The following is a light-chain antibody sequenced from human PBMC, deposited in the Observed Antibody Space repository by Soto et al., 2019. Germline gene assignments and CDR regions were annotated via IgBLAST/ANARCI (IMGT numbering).Light chain of an antibody. J-gene: IGKJ1*01. CDR3: QHYSTYWWS. CDR1: ESISKY. Sequence: DIQMTQSPSTLSASVGDRVTITCRASESISKYLAWYQQKPGKAPNLLIYETSRLHGGVPTRFSGSGSGTEFTLTITSLQPTDYATYYCQHYSTYWWSFGQGTRVEIK. CDR2: ETS. V-gene: IGKV1-5*03.